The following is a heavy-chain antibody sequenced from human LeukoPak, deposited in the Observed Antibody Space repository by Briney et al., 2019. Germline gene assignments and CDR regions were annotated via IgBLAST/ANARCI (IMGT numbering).Heavy chain of an antibody. D-gene: IGHD6-13*01. CDR1: GYTFTCYD. Sequence: ASVKVSCKASGYTFTCYDINWVRQATGQGLEWMGWMNPNSGNTGYAQKFQGRVTMTRNTSISTAYMELSSLRSEDTAVYYCARGLYRGSSWPKGYWGQGTLVTVSS. J-gene: IGHJ4*02. CDR3: ARGLYRGSSWPKGY. V-gene: IGHV1-8*01. CDR2: MNPNSGNT.